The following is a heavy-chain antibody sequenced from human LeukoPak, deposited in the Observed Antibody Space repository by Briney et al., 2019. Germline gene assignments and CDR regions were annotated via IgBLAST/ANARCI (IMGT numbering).Heavy chain of an antibody. CDR3: ATGGDPYCGGDCPNWFDP. CDR1: GGSFSGYY. CDR2: IIYSGST. J-gene: IGHJ5*02. Sequence: SETLSLTCAVYGGSFSGYYWTWIRQPPGKGLEWIGKIIYSGSTNYNPSLKSRVTISVDTSKNQFSLKLSSVTAADTAVYYCATGGDPYCGGDCPNWFDPWGQGTLVTVSS. D-gene: IGHD2-21*02. V-gene: IGHV4-34*01.